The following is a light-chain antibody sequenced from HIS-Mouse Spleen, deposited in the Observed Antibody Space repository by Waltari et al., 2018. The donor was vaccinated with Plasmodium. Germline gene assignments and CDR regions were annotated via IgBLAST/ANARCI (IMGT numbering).Light chain of an antibody. CDR1: QSVSSN. Sequence: ELVMTQSPATLPVSPGERATLSCRASQSVSSNLACNQQKPGQAPRLLIYGASTRATGIPARFSGSGSGTEFTLTISSLQSEDFAVYYCQQYNNWPAWTFGQGTKVEIK. CDR2: GAS. CDR3: QQYNNWPAWT. J-gene: IGKJ1*01. V-gene: IGKV3-15*01.